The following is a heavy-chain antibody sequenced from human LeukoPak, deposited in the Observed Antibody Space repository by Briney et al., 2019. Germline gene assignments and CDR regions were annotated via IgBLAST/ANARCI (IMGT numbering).Heavy chain of an antibody. V-gene: IGHV1-69*01. CDR1: GGTFSSYA. CDR2: IIPIFGTA. J-gene: IGHJ4*02. Sequence: ASVKVSCTASGGTFSSYAISWVRQAPGQGLEWMGGIIPIFGTANYAQKFQGRVTITADESTSTAYMELSSLRSEDTAVYYCARDPPYGDYYYFDYWGQGTLVTVSS. CDR3: ARDPPYGDYYYFDY. D-gene: IGHD4-17*01.